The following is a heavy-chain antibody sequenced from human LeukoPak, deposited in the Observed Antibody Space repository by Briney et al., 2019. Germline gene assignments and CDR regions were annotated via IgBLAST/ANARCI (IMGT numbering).Heavy chain of an antibody. CDR2: IKQDGTEK. Sequence: PGESLRLSCAASGFTFTTYWMSWVRQAPGKGLEWVANIKQDGTEKYYVDSVKGRFTISRDNAKNSLYLQMNSLRAEDTAVYYCARTSRPTIIIGWFDPWGQGTLVTVSS. D-gene: IGHD3-10*01. CDR1: GFTFTTYW. CDR3: ARTSRPTIIIGWFDP. J-gene: IGHJ5*02. V-gene: IGHV3-7*03.